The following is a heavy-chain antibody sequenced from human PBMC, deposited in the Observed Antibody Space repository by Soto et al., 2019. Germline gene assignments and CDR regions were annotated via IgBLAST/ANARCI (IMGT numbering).Heavy chain of an antibody. J-gene: IGHJ3*02. V-gene: IGHV3-7*01. Sequence: HLGGSLRLSCADSRFTFSGYWMYWVRQAPGKGLYWVANIKEDGSEKNYVDSVRGRFTISRDNAKNSLYLQMNSLRAEDTAVYYCARGARIWGQGTMVTVSS. CDR2: IKEDGSEK. CDR3: ARGARI. CDR1: RFTFSGYW.